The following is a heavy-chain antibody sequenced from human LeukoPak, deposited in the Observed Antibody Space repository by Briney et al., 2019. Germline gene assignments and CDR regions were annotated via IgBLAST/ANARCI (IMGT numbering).Heavy chain of an antibody. D-gene: IGHD3-3*01. CDR2: MNPNSGNT. Sequence: GASVKVSCKASGYTFTSYDINWVRQATGQGLEWMGWMNPNSGNTGYAQKFQGRVTMTRNTSTSTAYMELSSLRSEDTAVYYCARGARITIFGVVRTFDPWGQGTLVTVSS. V-gene: IGHV1-8*01. CDR3: ARGARITIFGVVRTFDP. J-gene: IGHJ5*02. CDR1: GYTFTSYD.